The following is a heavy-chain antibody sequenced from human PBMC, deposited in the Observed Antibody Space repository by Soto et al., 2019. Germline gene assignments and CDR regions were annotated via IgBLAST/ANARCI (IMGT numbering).Heavy chain of an antibody. CDR2: IWYDGSNK. V-gene: IGHV3-33*01. Sequence: QVQLVESGGGVVQPGRSLRLSCAASGFTFSSYGMHWVRQAPGKGLDWVAVIWYDGSNKYDADSVKGRFTNSRDNSKNTLYLQMNSLRAADTAVYYCARESGALTVSRYNWFDPWGQGTLVTVSS. J-gene: IGHJ5*02. D-gene: IGHD4-4*01. CDR3: ARESGALTVSRYNWFDP. CDR1: GFTFSSYG.